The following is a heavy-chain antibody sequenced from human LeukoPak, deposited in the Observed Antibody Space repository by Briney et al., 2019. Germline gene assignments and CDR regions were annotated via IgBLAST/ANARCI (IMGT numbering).Heavy chain of an antibody. V-gene: IGHV3-23*01. J-gene: IGHJ4*02. CDR1: GFTFSSYA. D-gene: IGHD3-22*01. CDR2: LSGSGGST. CDR3: AKDQVWIVVGSFDY. Sequence: PGGSLRLSWAASGFTFSSYAMSWVRQAPGKGLEGVSGLSGSGGSTYYADSVKGRFTISRDNSKNTLYLQMTSLRAEDTAVYYCAKDQVWIVVGSFDYWGQGTLVTVSS.